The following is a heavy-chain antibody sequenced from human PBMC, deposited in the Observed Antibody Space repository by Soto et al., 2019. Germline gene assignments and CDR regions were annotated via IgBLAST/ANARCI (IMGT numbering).Heavy chain of an antibody. Sequence: PSDTLSLTCAVYGGSFSAYYWSWVRQPPGKGLEWIGEIIHSQSTKYNPSLKSRVTISVDTSKNQFSLKLSSVTAADTAVYYCARQRPTDGRWEFANYYGMDVWGQGTPVTVSS. D-gene: IGHD1-26*01. CDR1: GGSFSAYY. CDR3: ARQRPTDGRWEFANYYGMDV. CDR2: IIHSQST. V-gene: IGHV4-34*12. J-gene: IGHJ6*02.